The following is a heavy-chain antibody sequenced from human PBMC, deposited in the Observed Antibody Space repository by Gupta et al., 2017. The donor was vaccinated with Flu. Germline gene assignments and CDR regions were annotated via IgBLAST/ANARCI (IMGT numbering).Heavy chain of an antibody. CDR3: ATGRDYGGNRPNYYYRLDV. V-gene: IGHV4-34*01. D-gene: IGHD4-17*01. Sequence: SWFRQPPGKGLDWIGDINHSGNANDNLSLKSRVTMSVDTSKKQFFLKLTPVTAADTTVYYCATGRDYGGNRPNYYYRLDVWGKGTMVTVSS. J-gene: IGHJ6*04. CDR2: INHSGNA.